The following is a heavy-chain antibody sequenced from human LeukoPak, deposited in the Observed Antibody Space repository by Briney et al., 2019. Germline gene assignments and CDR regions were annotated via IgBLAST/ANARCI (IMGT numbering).Heavy chain of an antibody. J-gene: IGHJ6*02. V-gene: IGHV4-59*01. CDR3: ARGESKRYSGYDYYVMDV. CDR2: IYYSGST. CDR1: GGSISSYY. D-gene: IGHD5-12*01. Sequence: PSETLSLTCTVSGGSISSYYWSWIRQPPGKGLEWIGYIYYSGSTNYNPSLKSRVTISVDTSKNQFSLKVSSVTAADTAVYYCARGESKRYSGYDYYVMDVWGQGTTVTVSS.